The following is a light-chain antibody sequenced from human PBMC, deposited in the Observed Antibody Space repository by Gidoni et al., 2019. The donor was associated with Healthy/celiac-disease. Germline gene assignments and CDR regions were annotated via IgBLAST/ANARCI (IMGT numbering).Light chain of an antibody. CDR3: QQYGGT. Sequence: EIVLTQSPGTLSLSPGERATLSCRASQSVSSSYLAWYQQKPGQAPRLLIYGASSRATGIPDRFSGSGSGTDFTLTISRLEPEDCAVYYCQQYGGTFXQXTKLEIK. J-gene: IGKJ2*01. V-gene: IGKV3-20*01. CDR2: GAS. CDR1: QSVSSSY.